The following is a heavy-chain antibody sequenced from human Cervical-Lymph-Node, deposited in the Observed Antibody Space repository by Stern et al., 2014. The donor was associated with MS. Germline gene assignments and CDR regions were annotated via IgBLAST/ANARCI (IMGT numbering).Heavy chain of an antibody. J-gene: IGHJ3*01. CDR2: IWYDGSTE. V-gene: IGHV3-30-3*01. Sequence: VQLVESGGGVVQPGRSLRLSCAASGFTFSRYSMHWVRQAPGKGLEWAAIIWYDGSTEHYADSVKGRFSISRDNSKNTLYLQTLSLRPEDTAVYYCARATSTGGNYRLDLWGRGTLVTVSS. D-gene: IGHD3-3*01. CDR1: GFTFSRYS. CDR3: ARATSTGGNYRLDL.